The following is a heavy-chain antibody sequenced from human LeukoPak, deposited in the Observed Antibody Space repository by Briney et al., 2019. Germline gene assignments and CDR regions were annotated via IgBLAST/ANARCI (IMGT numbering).Heavy chain of an antibody. J-gene: IGHJ4*02. V-gene: IGHV3-23*01. D-gene: IGHD3-16*01. CDR1: GFTFSSYA. Sequence: SGGSLRLSCAASGFTFSSYAMSWVRQAPGKGLEWVSAISGSGGSTYYADSVKGRFTISRDNAKNTLSLQMNSLRADDTAVYFCARGDYFDYWGQGTLVTVSS. CDR3: ARGDYFDY. CDR2: ISGSGGST.